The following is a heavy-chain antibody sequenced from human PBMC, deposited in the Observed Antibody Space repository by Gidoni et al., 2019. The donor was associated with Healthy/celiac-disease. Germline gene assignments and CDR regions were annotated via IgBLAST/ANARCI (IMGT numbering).Heavy chain of an antibody. CDR1: GFTLSSYA. V-gene: IGHV3-30*04. CDR2: ISYDGSNK. J-gene: IGHJ4*02. D-gene: IGHD6-13*01. Sequence: QVQLVESGGGVVQPGRSLRLSCAASGFTLSSYAMHWVRQAPGKGLEWVAVISYDGSNKYYADSVKGRFTISRDNSKNTLYLQMNSLRAEDTAVYYCAMNDFLYSSSWYSTPDYWGQGTLVTVSS. CDR3: AMNDFLYSSSWYSTPDY.